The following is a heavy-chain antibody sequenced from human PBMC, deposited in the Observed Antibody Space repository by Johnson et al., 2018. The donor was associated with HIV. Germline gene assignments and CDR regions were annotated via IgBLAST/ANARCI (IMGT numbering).Heavy chain of an antibody. CDR1: GFTFSSYG. J-gene: IGHJ3*02. D-gene: IGHD6-13*01. CDR3: AKVAVATAAGGVALDI. Sequence: QVQLVESGGGLVQPGRSLRLSCVASGFTFSSYGMHWVRQAPGKGLEWVAVISYDGSNKYYADSVKGRFTISRDNSKNTLYLQMNSLRAEDTALYYCAKVAVATAAGGVALDIWGPGTMVTVSA. V-gene: IGHV3-30*18. CDR2: ISYDGSNK.